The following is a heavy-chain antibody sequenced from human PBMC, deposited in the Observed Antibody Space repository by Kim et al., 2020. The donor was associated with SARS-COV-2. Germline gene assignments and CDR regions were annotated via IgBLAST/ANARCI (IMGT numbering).Heavy chain of an antibody. CDR1: GGTFSSYA. CDR3: ARDPSSYYYGSGSDWFDP. V-gene: IGHV1-69*04. Sequence: SVKVSCKASGGTFSSYAISWVRQAPGQGLEWMGRIIPILGIANYAQKFQGRVTITADKSTSTAYMELSSLRSEDTAVYYCARDPSSYYYGSGSDWFDPWGQGTLVTVSS. J-gene: IGHJ5*02. CDR2: IIPILGIA. D-gene: IGHD3-10*01.